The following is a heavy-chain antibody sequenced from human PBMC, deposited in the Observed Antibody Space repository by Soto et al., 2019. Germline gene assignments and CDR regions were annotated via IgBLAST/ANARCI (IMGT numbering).Heavy chain of an antibody. Sequence: TLSLTCAVSGYSISSGYYWSWIRQPPGKGLEWIGYIYYSGSTYYNPSLKSRVTISVDTSKNQFSLKLSSVTAADTAVYYCARDCRYYDILTGYYNVVLGYWGQGTLVTVSS. CDR3: ARDCRYYDILTGYYNVVLGY. D-gene: IGHD3-9*01. CDR1: GYSISSGYY. J-gene: IGHJ4*02. CDR2: IYYSGST. V-gene: IGHV4-30-4*01.